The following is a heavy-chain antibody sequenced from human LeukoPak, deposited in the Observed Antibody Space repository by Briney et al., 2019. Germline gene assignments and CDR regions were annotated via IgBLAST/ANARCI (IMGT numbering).Heavy chain of an antibody. Sequence: GSVKVSCKASGYTFTSYGISWVRQAPGQGLEWMGWISAYNGNTNYSQKLKGRVTMTTDTSTSTAYMELRSLRSDDTAVYYCARDVLLWFGTLPYYFDYWGQGTLVTVSS. CDR1: GYTFTSYG. V-gene: IGHV1-18*01. CDR3: ARDVLLWFGTLPYYFDY. J-gene: IGHJ4*02. D-gene: IGHD3-10*01. CDR2: ISAYNGNT.